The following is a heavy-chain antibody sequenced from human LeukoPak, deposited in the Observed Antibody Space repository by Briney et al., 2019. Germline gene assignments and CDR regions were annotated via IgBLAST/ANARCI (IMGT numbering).Heavy chain of an antibody. CDR1: GYSFTSYW. Sequence: GESLKISCKGSGYSFTSYWIGWVRQMPGKGLEWMGIIYPGDSDTRYSPSFQGRVTISADKSISTAYLQWSSLKASDTAMYYCARVKAAAGYYYGMDVWGQGTTVTVSS. J-gene: IGHJ6*02. CDR2: IYPGDSDT. D-gene: IGHD6-13*01. CDR3: ARVKAAAGYYYGMDV. V-gene: IGHV5-51*01.